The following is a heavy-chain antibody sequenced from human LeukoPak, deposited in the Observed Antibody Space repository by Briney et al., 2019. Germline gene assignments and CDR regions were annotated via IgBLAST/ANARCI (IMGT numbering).Heavy chain of an antibody. V-gene: IGHV1-3*03. CDR2: INAGNGHT. D-gene: IGHD5-12*01. CDR1: GYTFTSYG. CDR3: ARGRWVATNQAYYFDD. J-gene: IGHJ4*02. Sequence: ASVKVSCKASGYTFTSYGISWVRQAPGQRLEWMGWINAGNGHTKYSQEFQGRLTITRDTSANIVYMDLSSLRSEDMAVYYCARGRWVATNQAYYFDDWGQGTLVTVSS.